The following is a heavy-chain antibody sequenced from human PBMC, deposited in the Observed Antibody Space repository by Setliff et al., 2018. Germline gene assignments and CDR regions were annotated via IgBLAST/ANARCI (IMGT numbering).Heavy chain of an antibody. J-gene: IGHJ6*02. CDR2: FSSSGSI. V-gene: IGHV3-48*03. Sequence: GGSLRLSGAASGFTFSSHTMNWVRQGPGKGLEWVAYFSSSGSISYANSVKGRLTISRDNAKNSLYLQMNSLRVEDTAVYYCARDGGMGMVKGYYYGLDAWGPGTSVTVSS. D-gene: IGHD5-18*01. CDR1: GFTFSSHT. CDR3: ARDGGMGMVKGYYYGLDA.